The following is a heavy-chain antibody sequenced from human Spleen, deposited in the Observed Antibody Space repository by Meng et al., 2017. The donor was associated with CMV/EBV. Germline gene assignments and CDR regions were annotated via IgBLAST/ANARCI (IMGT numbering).Heavy chain of an antibody. CDR2: INTNSGGT. D-gene: IGHD1-7*01. Sequence: ASVKVYCKASGYTFTGYYIHWVLQAPGQGLEWMGWINTNSGGTKYAQKFQGRVTMTRDTSISTAYMELSRLESDDTAIYYCARDNFGWNYVEFDYWGQGTLVTVSS. J-gene: IGHJ4*02. CDR1: GYTFTGYY. CDR3: ARDNFGWNYVEFDY. V-gene: IGHV1-2*02.